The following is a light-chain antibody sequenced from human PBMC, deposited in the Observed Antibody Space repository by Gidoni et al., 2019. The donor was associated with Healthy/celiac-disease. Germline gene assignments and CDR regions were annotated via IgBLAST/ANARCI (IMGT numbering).Light chain of an antibody. Sequence: DIQMTQSPSTLSASVGDRVTITCRASQSISSWLAWYQQKPGKAPKLLIYKASSLASGVPSRFSGSGSGTEFTLTISSLQPDDFATYYCQQYNSSWTFGQGTKVEIK. J-gene: IGKJ1*01. CDR2: KAS. CDR3: QQYNSSWT. V-gene: IGKV1-5*03. CDR1: QSISSW.